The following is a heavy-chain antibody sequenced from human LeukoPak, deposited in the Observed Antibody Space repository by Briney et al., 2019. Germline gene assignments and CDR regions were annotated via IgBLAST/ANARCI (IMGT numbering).Heavy chain of an antibody. V-gene: IGHV1-18*01. CDR2: LSAYNANT. CDR3: ARGVGWQWEREGNSYMEV. Sequence: ASVKVSCKVSGYTFTNYDINWVREAPGQGLEWVGRLSAYNANTNYVQKFQDRVTMTTFTSTHKADMVLRSLRSDDTAVNYCARGVGWQWEREGNSYMEVWGRGTTVTVSS. D-gene: IGHD1-26*01. J-gene: IGHJ6*03. CDR1: GYTFTNYD.